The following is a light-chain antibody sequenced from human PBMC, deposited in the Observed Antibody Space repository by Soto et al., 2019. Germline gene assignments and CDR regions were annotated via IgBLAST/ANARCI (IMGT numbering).Light chain of an antibody. V-gene: IGLV1-40*01. CDR1: RSNTGAGYD. CDR3: AAWDDSLNGYV. Sequence: QSVLTQPPSVSGAPGQRVTISCTGTRSNTGAGYDVHWYQQHPGTAPKYLIYSNSNRPSGVPDRFSGSKSGTSASLAISGLQSEDEADYYCAAWDDSLNGYVFGTGTKLTVL. J-gene: IGLJ1*01. CDR2: SNS.